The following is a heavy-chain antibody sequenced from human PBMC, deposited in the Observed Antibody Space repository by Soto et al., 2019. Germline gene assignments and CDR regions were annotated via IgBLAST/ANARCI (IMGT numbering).Heavy chain of an antibody. CDR1: GYSFTTYW. D-gene: IGHD4-17*01. V-gene: IGHV5-51*01. Sequence: PGESLKISCKASGYSFTTYWIGWVRQMPGKGLEWMGIIYPGDSDTRYSPSFQGQVTISADESTSTAYLQWSSLKASDTAMYFCAKFDYGEDYFDYWAQGTLVTVSS. J-gene: IGHJ4*02. CDR3: AKFDYGEDYFDY. CDR2: IYPGDSDT.